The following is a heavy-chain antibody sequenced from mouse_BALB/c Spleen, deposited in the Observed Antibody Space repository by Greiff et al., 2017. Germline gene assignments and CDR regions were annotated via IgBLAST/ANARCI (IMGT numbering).Heavy chain of an antibody. Sequence: EVKLQESGPDLVKPSQSLSLTCTVTGYSITSGYSWHWIRQFPGNKLEWMGYIHYSGSTNYNPSLKSRISITRDTSKNQFFLQLNSVTTEDTATYYCARAITTVVATRSMDYWGQGTSVTVSS. CDR3: ARAITTVVATRSMDY. J-gene: IGHJ4*01. V-gene: IGHV3-1*02. D-gene: IGHD1-1*01. CDR1: GYSITSGYS. CDR2: IHYSGST.